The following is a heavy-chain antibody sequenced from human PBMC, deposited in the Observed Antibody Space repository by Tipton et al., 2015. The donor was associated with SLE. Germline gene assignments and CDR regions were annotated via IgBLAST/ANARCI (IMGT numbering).Heavy chain of an antibody. CDR2: TYYSGST. V-gene: IGHV4-39*01. D-gene: IGHD3-9*01. J-gene: IGHJ6*03. CDR3: ASHTYYDILTGSDTNYYYMDV. Sequence: TLSLTCTVSGGSISSSSYYWGWIRQPPGKGLEWIGSTYYSGSTYYNPSLKSRVTISVDTSKNQFSLKLSSVTAADTAVYYCASHTYYDILTGSDTNYYYMDVWGKGTTVTVSS. CDR1: GGSISSSSYY.